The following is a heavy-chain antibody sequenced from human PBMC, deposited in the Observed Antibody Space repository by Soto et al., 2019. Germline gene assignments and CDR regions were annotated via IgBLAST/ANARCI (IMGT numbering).Heavy chain of an antibody. CDR2: INQDGSET. V-gene: IGHV3-7*01. D-gene: IGHD2-8*02. CDR3: ARALVNGGDY. Sequence: GGSLRLSCGTSGFIFSAHWMAWVRQAPGKGLEWVANINQDGSETNFVDSVEGRFTISRDNARNSVYLQMNRLRAEDTAVYYCARALVNGGDYWGQGTLVTVSS. CDR1: GFIFSAHW. J-gene: IGHJ4*02.